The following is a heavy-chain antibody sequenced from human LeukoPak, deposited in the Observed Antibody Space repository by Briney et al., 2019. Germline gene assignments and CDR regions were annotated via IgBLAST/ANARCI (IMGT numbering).Heavy chain of an antibody. J-gene: IGHJ4*02. V-gene: IGHV3-23*01. CDR3: AKGQPTQGYGGNSGVL. CDR2: ISGSGGST. D-gene: IGHD4-23*01. Sequence: PGGSLRLSCAASGFTFSSYAMSWVRQAPGKGLEWVSAISGSGGSTYYADSVKGRFTISRDNSKNTLYLQMNSLRAEDTAVYYCAKGQPTQGYGGNSGVLWGQGTLVTVSS. CDR1: GFTFSSYA.